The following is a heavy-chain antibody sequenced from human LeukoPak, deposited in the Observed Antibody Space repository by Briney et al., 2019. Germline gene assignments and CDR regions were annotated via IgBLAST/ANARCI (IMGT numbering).Heavy chain of an antibody. CDR2: IYSNGNT. J-gene: IGHJ4*02. CDR3: ARSATVTTGYFDY. D-gene: IGHD4-17*01. CDR1: GGSISSTGHY. V-gene: IGHV4-39*07. Sequence: PSETLSLTCSVSGGSISSTGHYWGWIRQSPEKGLDWIGSIYSNGNTYYNPSVKSRVTMSVDTSKNQFSLELTSMTAAETAVYYCARSATVTTGYFDYWGQGALVTVSS.